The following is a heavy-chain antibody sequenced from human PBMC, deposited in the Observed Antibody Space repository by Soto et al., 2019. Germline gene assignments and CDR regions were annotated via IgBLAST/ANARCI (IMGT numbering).Heavy chain of an antibody. D-gene: IGHD1-1*01. V-gene: IGHV3-23*01. J-gene: IGHJ4*02. CDR3: AKDTGAGTFLDY. CDR2: ISGSGGST. Sequence: EVQLLESGGGLVQPGGSLRLSCAASGFTVSSYAMSWVRQAPGKGLEWVSAISGSGGSTYYADSVKGRFTISRDNSKNTLYLQMNSLRAEDTAVYYCAKDTGAGTFLDYWGQGTLVTVSS. CDR1: GFTVSSYA.